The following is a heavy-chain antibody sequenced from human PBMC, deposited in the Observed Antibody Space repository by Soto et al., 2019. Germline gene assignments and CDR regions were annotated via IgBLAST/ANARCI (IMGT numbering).Heavy chain of an antibody. J-gene: IGHJ4*02. D-gene: IGHD1-26*01. CDR3: GRGRSGQIVVFY. Sequence: ASVKVSCKASGYTFTGHYIHWVRQAPEQGPEWMGVIGPESGATRYAQKFQGRVTMTRDMSITTVYMKLNNLSPDDTALYYCGRGRSGQIVVFYWGQGTPVTVSS. CDR2: IGPESGAT. CDR1: GYTFTGHY. V-gene: IGHV1-2*02.